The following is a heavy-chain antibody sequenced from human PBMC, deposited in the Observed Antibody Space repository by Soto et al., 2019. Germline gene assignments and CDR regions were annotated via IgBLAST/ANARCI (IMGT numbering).Heavy chain of an antibody. V-gene: IGHV1-69*12. D-gene: IGHD6-19*01. CDR1: GGTFNRYA. Sequence: QVQLVQSGAEVKKPGSSVKVSCKASGGTFNRYAISWLRQAPGQGPEWMGGITPMFGIGNYAQKFQGRFTITADESTTTVHMELRRLTCEDTAVYYCAQTLGSAVAGPGRFDLWGRGTRVIVSS. CDR3: AQTLGSAVAGPGRFDL. J-gene: IGHJ2*01. CDR2: ITPMFGIG.